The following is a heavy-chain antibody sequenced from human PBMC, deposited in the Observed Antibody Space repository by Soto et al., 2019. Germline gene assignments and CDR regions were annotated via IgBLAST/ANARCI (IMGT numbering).Heavy chain of an antibody. CDR3: ARHGPSVLSAFDI. V-gene: IGHV5-51*01. Sequence: GESVKISCKGSGYSFTSYCIGWVRQMPGKGLEWMGIIYPGDSDTRYSPSFQGQVTISADKSISTAYLQWSSLKASDTAMYYCARHGPSVLSAFDIWGQGTMITFSS. CDR1: GYSFTSYC. J-gene: IGHJ3*02. CDR2: IYPGDSDT.